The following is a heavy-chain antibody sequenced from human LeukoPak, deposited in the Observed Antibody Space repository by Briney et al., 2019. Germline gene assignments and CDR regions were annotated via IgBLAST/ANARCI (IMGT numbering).Heavy chain of an antibody. CDR3: ARDGRGEKDFDV. CDR1: GISVSNDY. Sequence: GGSLRLSCAASGISVSNDYMSWVRQAPGKGLEWVSAIYADGYTRDAASVTGRYSISRHNSKNTVYLQMDNLRPEDTAVYYCARDGRGEKDFDVWGPGTMVTVSS. CDR2: IYADGYT. V-gene: IGHV3-53*04. J-gene: IGHJ3*01.